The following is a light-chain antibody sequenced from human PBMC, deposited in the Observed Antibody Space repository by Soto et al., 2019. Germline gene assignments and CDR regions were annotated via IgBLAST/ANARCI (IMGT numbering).Light chain of an antibody. J-gene: IGKJ5*01. CDR1: QDINTY. CDR3: QQRKSYPIT. Sequence: DIQLTQSPSFLSSSVGDRVTITCRASQDINTYLAWYQQKPGKAPKLLIFAASTLQNGVPSRFSGSGSGTEFTVTITSLQPEDFAAYYCQQRKSYPITFGQGTRLEIK. CDR2: AAS. V-gene: IGKV1-9*01.